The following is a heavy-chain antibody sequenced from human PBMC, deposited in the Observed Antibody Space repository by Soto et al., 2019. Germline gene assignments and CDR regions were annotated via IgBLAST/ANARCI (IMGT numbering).Heavy chain of an antibody. CDR2: IIPILGTA. J-gene: IGHJ6*02. CDR1: GYTFTGYY. Sequence: GASVKVSCKASGYTFTGYYMHWVRLAPGLGIGWMGGIIPILGTANYAQKCQGRVKITADESARTSYMELRSLSSEDPALYYCARGGGISSYGMDVLSQGTTVNVSS. CDR3: ARGGGISSYGMDV. V-gene: IGHV1-69*13. D-gene: IGHD6-25*01.